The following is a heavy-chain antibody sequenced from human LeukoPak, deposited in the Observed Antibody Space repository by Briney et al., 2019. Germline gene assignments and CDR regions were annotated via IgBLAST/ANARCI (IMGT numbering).Heavy chain of an antibody. CDR2: ISGSGGST. V-gene: IGHV3-23*01. D-gene: IGHD3-22*01. CDR3: AKDLDYYDSSTRFDY. CDR1: GFTLSSYA. Sequence: PGGSLRLSCAASGFTLSSYAMSWVRQAPGKGLEWVSAISGSGGSTYYADSVKGRFTISRDNSKNTLYLQMNSLRAEDTAVYYCAKDLDYYDSSTRFDYWGQGTLVTVSS. J-gene: IGHJ4*02.